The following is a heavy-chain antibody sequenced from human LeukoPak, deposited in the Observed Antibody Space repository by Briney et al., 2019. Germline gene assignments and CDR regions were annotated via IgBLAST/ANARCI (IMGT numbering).Heavy chain of an antibody. CDR1: GFTFSSYA. D-gene: IGHD2-21*01. CDR3: AKVFTGAGDLIDY. Sequence: GGSLRLSCAASGFTFSSYAMHWVRQAPGKGLEWVAVISYDGSNKYYADSVKGRFTISRDNSKNTLYLQMNSLRAEDTAVYYCAKVFTGAGDLIDYWGQGTLVTVSS. J-gene: IGHJ4*02. V-gene: IGHV3-30*04. CDR2: ISYDGSNK.